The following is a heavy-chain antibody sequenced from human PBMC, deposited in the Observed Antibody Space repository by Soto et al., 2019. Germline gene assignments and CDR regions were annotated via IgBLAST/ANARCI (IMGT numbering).Heavy chain of an antibody. J-gene: IGHJ4*02. CDR3: ARDEQLALDY. Sequence: QVQLVESGGGVVQPGRSLRLSCAASGFTFSSYAMHWVRQAPGKGLEWVAVISYDGSNKYYADYVKGRFTISRDNSKDTLYLQMNSLRAEDTAVYYCARDEQLALDYWGQGTLVTVSS. CDR1: GFTFSSYA. CDR2: ISYDGSNK. V-gene: IGHV3-30-3*01. D-gene: IGHD6-6*01.